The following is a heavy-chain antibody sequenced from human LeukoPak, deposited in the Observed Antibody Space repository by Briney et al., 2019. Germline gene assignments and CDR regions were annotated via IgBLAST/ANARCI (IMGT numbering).Heavy chain of an antibody. CDR1: GFTFSSYA. CDR3: AKVGYTSGWRDFDY. D-gene: IGHD6-19*01. V-gene: IGHV3-23*01. CDR2: FSASGGST. J-gene: IGHJ4*02. Sequence: GGSLRLSCAASGFTFSSYAMSWVRQAPGKGVEWVSVFSASGGSTYYADSVKGRFTISRDNSKNTLYLQMNSLRAADTAVYYCAKVGYTSGWRDFDYWGQGTLVTVSS.